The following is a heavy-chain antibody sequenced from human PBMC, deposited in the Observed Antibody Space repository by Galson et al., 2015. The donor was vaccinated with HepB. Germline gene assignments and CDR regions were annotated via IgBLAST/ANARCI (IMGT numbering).Heavy chain of an antibody. CDR3: ARGTSGHGC. V-gene: IGHV3-53*01. Sequence: SLRLSCAASGFSVSDSFMSWVRQAPGKGLEWVSIIYSGDRTFYTDSVKGRFSISRDNSRNTMYLQMNSLKGDDTAVYYCARGTSGHGCWGPGASVTASA. D-gene: IGHD2-2*01. J-gene: IGHJ4*02. CDR1: GFSVSDSF. CDR2: IYSGDRT.